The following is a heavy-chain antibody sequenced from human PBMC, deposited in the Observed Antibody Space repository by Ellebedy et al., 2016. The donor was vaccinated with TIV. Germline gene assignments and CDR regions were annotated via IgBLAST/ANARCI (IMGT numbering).Heavy chain of an antibody. CDR3: ASSGSYGYYYYYYMDV. CDR1: GGSISSSSYY. CDR2: IYYSGST. V-gene: IGHV4-39*01. D-gene: IGHD1-26*01. J-gene: IGHJ6*03. Sequence: SETLSLTXTVSGGSISSSSYYWGWIRQPPGKGLEWIGSIYYSGSTYYNPSLKSRVTISVDTSKNQFSLKLSSVTAADTAVYYCASSGSYGYYYYYYMDVWGKGITVTVPS.